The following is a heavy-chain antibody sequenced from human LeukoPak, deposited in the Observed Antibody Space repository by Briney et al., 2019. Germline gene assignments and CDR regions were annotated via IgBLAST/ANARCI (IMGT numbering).Heavy chain of an antibody. CDR3: ARGPRNDP. Sequence: GASVKVSCKTSGYPFTTWEINWVRQAAGQGLEWMGWVHPDGGNTAYAQKFQGRVTMTRDTSISTAYMELSGLRSDDTAVYFCARGPRNDPWGQGTLVTVSS. J-gene: IGHJ5*02. V-gene: IGHV1-8*01. CDR1: GYPFTTWE. D-gene: IGHD1-14*01. CDR2: VHPDGGNT.